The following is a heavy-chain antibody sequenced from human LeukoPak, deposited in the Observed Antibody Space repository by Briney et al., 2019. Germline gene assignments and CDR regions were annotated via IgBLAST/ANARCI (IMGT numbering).Heavy chain of an antibody. Sequence: PGGSLRLSCAASGFTLSSYEMNWVRHAPGKGLEWVSKISSSGSARYYADSVKGRFTISRDNAKSSLYLQMNSLSVEDTAVYYCARGGSLGYWGEGTLVTVSS. CDR2: ISSSGSAR. J-gene: IGHJ4*02. CDR1: GFTLSSYE. V-gene: IGHV3-48*03. CDR3: ARGGSLGY. D-gene: IGHD6-19*01.